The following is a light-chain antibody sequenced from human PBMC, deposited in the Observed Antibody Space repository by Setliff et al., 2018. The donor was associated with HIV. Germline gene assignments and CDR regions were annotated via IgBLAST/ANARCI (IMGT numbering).Light chain of an antibody. J-gene: IGLJ1*01. CDR1: ISDVGSYNL. CDR3: CSYVSSNPHYV. Sequence: QSALTQPASVSGSPGQSITISCTGTISDVGSYNLVSWYQQHPGKAPKLMIYDVSKRPSGVSNRFSGSKSGNTASLTISGLQAEDEADYFCCSYVSSNPHYVSVTGTKVTGL. V-gene: IGLV2-23*02. CDR2: DVS.